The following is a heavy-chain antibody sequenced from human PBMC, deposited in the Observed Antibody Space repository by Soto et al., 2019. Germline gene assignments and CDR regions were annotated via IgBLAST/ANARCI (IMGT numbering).Heavy chain of an antibody. CDR1: GFTFSSYS. D-gene: IGHD3-16*02. V-gene: IGHV3-21*01. CDR2: ISSSSSYI. Sequence: PGGSLRLSCAASGFTFSSYSMNWVRQAPGKGLEWVSSISSSSSYIYYADLVKGRFTISRDNAKNSLYLQMNSLRAEDTAVYYCATDGDYVWGRYRWCDAFDSCGQGPTVPV. J-gene: IGHJ3*02. CDR3: ATDGDYVWGRYRWCDAFDS.